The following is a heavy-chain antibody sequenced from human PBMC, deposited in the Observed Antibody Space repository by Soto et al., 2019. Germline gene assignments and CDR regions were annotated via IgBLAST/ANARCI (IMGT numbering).Heavy chain of an antibody. CDR2: IFPLTDIP. CDR3: ARGPLVVLNYFES. J-gene: IGHJ4*02. CDR1: GGTFRNYP. V-gene: IGHV1-69*02. Sequence: QVQLVQSGTEVKKPGSSVKVSCKASGGTFRNYPINWVQQTPGQGLEWMGSIFPLTDIPDYAQNFQPRLTISAEKSTSTAYMELSSLTSDDTAMYFCARGPLVVLNYFESWGQGTFVTVSS.